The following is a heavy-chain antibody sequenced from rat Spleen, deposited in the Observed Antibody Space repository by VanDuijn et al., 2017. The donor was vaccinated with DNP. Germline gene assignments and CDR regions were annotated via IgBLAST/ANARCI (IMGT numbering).Heavy chain of an antibody. Sequence: EVQLVESGGGLIQPGRSLKLSCAASGFTFSDCNMAWVRQAPKKGLEWVATISIGGGGTYYPDSVKGLFTISRDNAKSSLYLQINSLRYEDTATYYCARQRVMYTTATGFAYWGQGTLVTVSS. V-gene: IGHV5-7*01. D-gene: IGHD1-6*01. J-gene: IGHJ3*01. CDR1: GFTFSDCN. CDR2: ISIGGGGT. CDR3: ARQRVMYTTATGFAY.